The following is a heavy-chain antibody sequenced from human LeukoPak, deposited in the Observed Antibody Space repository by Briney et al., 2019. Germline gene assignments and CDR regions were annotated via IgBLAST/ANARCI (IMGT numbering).Heavy chain of an antibody. V-gene: IGHV3-23*01. D-gene: IGHD6-19*01. CDR1: GLTFNNYA. CDR2: ISGRGGNT. J-gene: IGHJ4*02. CDR3: AKPSSTSGSYRSPFDY. Sequence: GGSLRLSCAASGLTFNNYALTWIRQAPGKGLEWVSSISGRGGNTYYADSVKGRFTISRDNSKNTLYLQMNSLRAEDTAVYYCAKPSSTSGSYRSPFDYWGQGTLVTVSS.